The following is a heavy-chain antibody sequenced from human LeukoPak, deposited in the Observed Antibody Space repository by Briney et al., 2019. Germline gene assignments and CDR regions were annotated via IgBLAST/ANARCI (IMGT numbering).Heavy chain of an antibody. CDR2: IYYSGST. Sequence: SETLSLTCTVSGGSISSYYWSWIRQPPGKGLEWIGYIYYSGSTNYNPSLKSRVTISVDTSKNQFSLKLSSVTAADTAVYYCARERGSSWGVLGSWFDPWGQGTLVTVSS. J-gene: IGHJ5*02. CDR1: GGSISSYY. D-gene: IGHD6-13*01. V-gene: IGHV4-59*12. CDR3: ARERGSSWGVLGSWFDP.